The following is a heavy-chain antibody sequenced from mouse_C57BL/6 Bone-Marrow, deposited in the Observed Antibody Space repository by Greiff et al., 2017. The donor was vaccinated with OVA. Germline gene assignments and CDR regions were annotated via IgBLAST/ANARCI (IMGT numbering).Heavy chain of an antibody. D-gene: IGHD1-1*01. CDR2: ISSGGSYT. V-gene: IGHV5-6*01. CDR3: ARWYYGSSFAMDY. Sequence: EVKLMESGGDLVKPGGSLKLSCAASGFTFSSYGMSWVRQTPDKRLEWVATISSGGSYTYYPDSVKGRFTISRDNAKNTLYLQMRSLKSEDTAMYYCARWYYGSSFAMDYWGQGTSVTVSS. J-gene: IGHJ4*01. CDR1: GFTFSSYG.